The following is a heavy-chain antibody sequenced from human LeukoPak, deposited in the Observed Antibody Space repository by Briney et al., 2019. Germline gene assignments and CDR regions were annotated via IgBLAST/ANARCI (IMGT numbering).Heavy chain of an antibody. D-gene: IGHD1-7*01. Sequence: SVKVSCKASGGTFSSYAISWVRQAPGQGLEWMGGIIPIFGTANYAQKFQGRVTITADKSTSTAYMELSSLRSEDTAVYYCARLYLELEEVYYYYYMDVWGKGTTVTVSS. J-gene: IGHJ6*03. V-gene: IGHV1-69*06. CDR3: ARLYLELEEVYYYYYMDV. CDR2: IIPIFGTA. CDR1: GGTFSSYA.